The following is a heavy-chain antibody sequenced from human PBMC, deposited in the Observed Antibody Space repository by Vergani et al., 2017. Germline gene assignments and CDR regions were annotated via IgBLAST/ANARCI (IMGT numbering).Heavy chain of an antibody. D-gene: IGHD4-17*01. Sequence: QVQLVESGGGVVQPGTSLRLSCVVSGFALNRHAMYWVRQAPGKGLEWVVGISFDGTNEYYPDLVKGRFTISRDIAKNTLYLQVRSLRADDTAVYYCAXDGRENSDYGYFDYWGQGTLVTVSS. CDR1: GFALNRHA. J-gene: IGHJ4*02. CDR2: ISFDGTNE. CDR3: AXDGRENSDYGYFDY. V-gene: IGHV3-30-3*01.